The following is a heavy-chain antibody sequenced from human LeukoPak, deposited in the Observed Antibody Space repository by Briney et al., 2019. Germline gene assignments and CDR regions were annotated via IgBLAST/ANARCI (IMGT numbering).Heavy chain of an antibody. V-gene: IGHV4-30-2*01. Sequence: SQTLSLTCTVSGGSISSDGYYWSWIRQPPGKGLEWIGYIYHSGSTYYNPSLKSRVTISVDRSKNQFSLKLSSVTAADTAVYFCAGGGGGSSTFDYWGQGTLVTVSS. CDR2: IYHSGST. CDR3: AGGGGGSSTFDY. D-gene: IGHD1-26*01. J-gene: IGHJ4*02. CDR1: GGSISSDGYY.